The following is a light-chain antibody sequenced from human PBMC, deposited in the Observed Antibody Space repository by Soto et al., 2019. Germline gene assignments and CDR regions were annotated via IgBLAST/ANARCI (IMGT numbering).Light chain of an antibody. J-gene: IGKJ1*01. CDR2: DAS. V-gene: IGKV3-11*01. Sequence: EVVLTESPATLSLSLGGRTTLXXRASQSVGLSLAWYQQKPGQAPRLLXYDASERASGIPARFSGSGSGTDFTLTISSLEPEDFAVYYCQQRTSWPPWTFGQGTKVDIK. CDR1: QSVGLS. CDR3: QQRTSWPPWT.